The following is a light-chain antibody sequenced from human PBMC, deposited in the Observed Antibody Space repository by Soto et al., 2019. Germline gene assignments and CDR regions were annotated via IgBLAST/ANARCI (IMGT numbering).Light chain of an antibody. CDR3: YSYAGNSTWV. CDR1: NNDVGNYKL. CDR2: EGT. J-gene: IGLJ3*02. Sequence: QSALTQPASVSESPGQSITISCTGTNNDVGNYKLVSWFQHHLGKAPNFIIFEGTKRPSGVSNRFSASQSGNTASLTIFGLQAEDEADYYCYSYAGNSTWVFGGGTKVTVL. V-gene: IGLV2-23*01.